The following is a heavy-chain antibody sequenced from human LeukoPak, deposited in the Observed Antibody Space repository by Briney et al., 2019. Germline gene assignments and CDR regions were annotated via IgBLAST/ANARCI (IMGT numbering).Heavy chain of an antibody. V-gene: IGHV3-23*01. CDR2: ISGSGGST. D-gene: IGHD3-22*01. J-gene: IGHJ6*02. Sequence: PGGSLRLSCAASGFTFSSYAMSWVRQAPGKGLEWVSAISGSGGSTYYADSVKGRFTISRDNPKNTLYLQMNSLRAEDTAVYYCAKDRVYYYDSSGYYWYYYYGMDVWGQGTTVTVSS. CDR1: GFTFSSYA. CDR3: AKDRVYYYDSSGYYWYYYYGMDV.